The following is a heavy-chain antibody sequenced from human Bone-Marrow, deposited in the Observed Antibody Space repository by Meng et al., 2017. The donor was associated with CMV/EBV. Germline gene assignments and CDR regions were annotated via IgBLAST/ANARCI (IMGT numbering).Heavy chain of an antibody. D-gene: IGHD3-10*01. CDR1: GGSISSSSYY. V-gene: IGHV4-39*07. CDR3: ARGRGSGSYYDAFDI. CDR2: IYYSGST. J-gene: IGHJ3*02. Sequence: SETLSLTCTVSGGSISSSSYYWGWIRQPPGKGLEWIGSIYYSGSTYYNPPLKSRVTISVDTSKNQFSLKLSSVTAADTAVYYCARGRGSGSYYDAFDIWGQGTMVTVSS.